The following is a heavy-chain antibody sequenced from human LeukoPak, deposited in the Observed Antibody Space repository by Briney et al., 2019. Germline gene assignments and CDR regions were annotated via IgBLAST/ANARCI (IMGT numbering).Heavy chain of an antibody. CDR3: ASGNKAAVDY. D-gene: IGHD6-13*01. CDR1: GGPFSGYY. V-gene: IGHV4-34*01. Sequence: SETLSLTCAVYGGPFSGYYWSWIRQPPGKGLEWIGEINRSGSTNYNPSLKSRVTISVDTSKNQFSLKLSSVTAADTAVYYCASGNKAAVDYWGQGTLVTVSS. J-gene: IGHJ4*02. CDR2: INRSGST.